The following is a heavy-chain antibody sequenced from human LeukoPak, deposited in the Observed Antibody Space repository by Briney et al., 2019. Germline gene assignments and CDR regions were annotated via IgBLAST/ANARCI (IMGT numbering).Heavy chain of an antibody. V-gene: IGHV1-69*05. Sequence: VASVKVSCKASGGTFSSYAISWVRQAPGQGLEWMGGIIPIFGTANYAQKFQGRVTITTDESTSTAYMELSSLRSEDTAVYYCARAPKYYYDSSGYYPLNYWGQGTLVTVSS. D-gene: IGHD3-22*01. J-gene: IGHJ4*02. CDR1: GGTFSSYA. CDR3: ARAPKYYYDSSGYYPLNY. CDR2: IIPIFGTA.